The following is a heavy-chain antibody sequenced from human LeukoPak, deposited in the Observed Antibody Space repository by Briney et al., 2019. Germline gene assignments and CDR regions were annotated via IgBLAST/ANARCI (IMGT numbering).Heavy chain of an antibody. CDR1: GDSINSYS. J-gene: IGHJ6*03. Sequence: SETLSLTCTVSGDSINSYSWSWIRQPAGKGLEWIGRIYTSGSTNYNPSLKSRVTMSLDTSKNQFSLKVTSVAAADTAVYYCARGRKGRYDSSSYYYNYYMDVWGKGTTVTVSS. V-gene: IGHV4-4*07. CDR2: IYTSGST. CDR3: ARGRKGRYDSSSYYYNYYMDV. D-gene: IGHD3-22*01.